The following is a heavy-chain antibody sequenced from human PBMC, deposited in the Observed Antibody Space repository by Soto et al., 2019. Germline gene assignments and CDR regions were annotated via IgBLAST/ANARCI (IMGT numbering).Heavy chain of an antibody. CDR1: GGSISSSNW. V-gene: IGHV4-4*02. J-gene: IGHJ5*02. Sequence: PSETLSLTCAVSGGSISSSNWWSWVRQPPGKGLEWIGEIYHSGSTNYNPSLKSRVTISVDKSKNQFSLKLSSVTAADTAVYYCARIKSYGYKWNSVEDWFDPWGQGTLVTVSS. D-gene: IGHD1-7*01. CDR3: ARIKSYGYKWNSVEDWFDP. CDR2: IYHSGST.